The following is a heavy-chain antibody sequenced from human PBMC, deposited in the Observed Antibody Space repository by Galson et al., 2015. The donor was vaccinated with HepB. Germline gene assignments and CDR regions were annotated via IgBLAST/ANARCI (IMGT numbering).Heavy chain of an antibody. CDR1: GFTFSSYG. Sequence: SLRLSCAASGFTFSSYGMHWVRQAPGKGLEWVAFIRYDGSNKYYADSVKGRFTISRDNSKNTLYLQMNSLRAEDTAVYYCAKGRFGDDSTNQHYDDYYYYGMDVWGQGTTVTVSS. CDR3: AKGRFGDDSTNQHYDDYYYYGMDV. D-gene: IGHD3-22*01. CDR2: IRYDGSNK. V-gene: IGHV3-30*02. J-gene: IGHJ6*02.